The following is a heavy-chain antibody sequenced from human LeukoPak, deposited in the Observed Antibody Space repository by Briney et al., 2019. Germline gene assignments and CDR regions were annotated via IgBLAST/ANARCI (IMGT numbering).Heavy chain of an antibody. D-gene: IGHD6-13*01. Sequence: ASVKVSCKASGYTFTSYYMHWVRQAPGKGLEWMGGFDPEDGETIYAQKFQGRVTMTEDTSTDTAYMELSSLRSEDTAVYYCATADLGAAAGYYYYYMDVWGKGATVTVSS. CDR3: ATADLGAAAGYYYYYMDV. CDR2: FDPEDGET. V-gene: IGHV1-24*01. J-gene: IGHJ6*03. CDR1: GYTFTSYY.